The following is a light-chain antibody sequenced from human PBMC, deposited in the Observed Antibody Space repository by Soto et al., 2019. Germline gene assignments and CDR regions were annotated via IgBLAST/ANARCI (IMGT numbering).Light chain of an antibody. J-gene: IGKJ4*01. V-gene: IGKV1-5*01. CDR3: QQYIF. CDR1: QSISSW. CDR2: DAS. Sequence: DIQMTQSPSTLSASVGDRVTITCRASQSISSWLAWYQQKPGKAPKLLIYDASSLESGVPSRFSGSGSGTEFTLTIRSLQPDYFATYYCQQYIFFGGGTKVEIK.